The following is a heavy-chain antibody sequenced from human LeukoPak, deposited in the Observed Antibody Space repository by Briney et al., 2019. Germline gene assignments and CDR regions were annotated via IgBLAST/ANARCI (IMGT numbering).Heavy chain of an antibody. Sequence: PGGSLRLSCAASGFTFSTYAMSWVRQAPGRGLEWVSVISGNGGTTYYADSVKGRFTISRDNSKNTLYLQMNTLRAEDTAEYYCAKRVPYSSVWYYLDYLGQGTLVTVSS. J-gene: IGHJ4*02. D-gene: IGHD6-19*01. CDR1: GFTFSTYA. CDR2: ISGNGGTT. CDR3: AKRVPYSSVWYYLDY. V-gene: IGHV3-23*01.